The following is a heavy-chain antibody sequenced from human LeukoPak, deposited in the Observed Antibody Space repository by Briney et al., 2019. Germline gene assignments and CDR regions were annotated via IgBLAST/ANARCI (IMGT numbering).Heavy chain of an antibody. V-gene: IGHV1-46*01. Sequence: VASVKVSCKASGYTFTGYYMHWVRQAPGQGLEWMGIINPSGGSTSYAQKFQGRVTMTRDTSTSTVYMELSSLRSEDTAVYYCARSRYDFWSATRDAFDIWGQGTMVTVSS. J-gene: IGHJ3*02. CDR1: GYTFTGYY. CDR3: ARSRYDFWSATRDAFDI. CDR2: INPSGGST. D-gene: IGHD3-3*01.